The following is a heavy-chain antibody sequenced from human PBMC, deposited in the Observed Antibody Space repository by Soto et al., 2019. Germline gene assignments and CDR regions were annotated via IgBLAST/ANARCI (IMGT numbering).Heavy chain of an antibody. V-gene: IGHV3-43D*04. CDR2: ISWDGGST. D-gene: IGHD5-18*01. J-gene: IGHJ6*02. CDR3: AKDYRRRLWYLMMDV. Sequence: GGSLRLCCAASGFTFDDYAMHWVRQAPGKGLEWVSLISWDGGSTYYADSVKGRFTISRGNSKNSLYLQMNSLRAEDTALYYCAKDYRRRLWYLMMDVWGQGTTVTVSS. CDR1: GFTFDDYA.